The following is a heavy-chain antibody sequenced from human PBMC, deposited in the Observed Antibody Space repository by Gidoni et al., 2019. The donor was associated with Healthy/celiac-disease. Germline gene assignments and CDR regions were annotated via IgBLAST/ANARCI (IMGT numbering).Heavy chain of an antibody. V-gene: IGHV1-69*01. D-gene: IGHD2-15*01. J-gene: IGHJ5*02. Sequence: QVQLVQSGAEVKKPGSSVKVSCKASADTFSSYAISWVRQAPGQGLEWMGGNIPIFGKANYAQKFQGRVTITADESTSTAYMELSSLRSEDTAVYYCARDFASSGADWFDPWGQGTLVTVSS. CDR2: NIPIFGKA. CDR1: ADTFSSYA. CDR3: ARDFASSGADWFDP.